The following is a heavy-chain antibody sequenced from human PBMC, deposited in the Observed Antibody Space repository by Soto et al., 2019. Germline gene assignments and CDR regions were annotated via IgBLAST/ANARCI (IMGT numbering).Heavy chain of an antibody. CDR3: ARDISGGSPPVGMDV. J-gene: IGHJ6*02. D-gene: IGHD2-15*01. V-gene: IGHV1-3*04. Sequence: QVQLVQSGAEVKTPGASVKVSCKASGYGFTSYAMQWVRQAPGQRLEWMGWINTGNGNTKYTQKFQGRVTITRDTSATIAYMELSSLRSEDTAVYYCARDISGGSPPVGMDVWGQETTVTVSS. CDR1: GYGFTSYA. CDR2: INTGNGNT.